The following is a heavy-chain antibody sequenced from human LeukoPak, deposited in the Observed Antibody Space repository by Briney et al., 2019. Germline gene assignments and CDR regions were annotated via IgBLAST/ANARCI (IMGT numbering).Heavy chain of an antibody. D-gene: IGHD5-18*01. J-gene: IGHJ4*02. CDR2: FDPEDGET. CDR3: ATGRIQLWSYFDY. Sequence: ASVTVSFMVSGYTLTELSMHWVRQAPGKGLEGMGGFDPEDGETIYAQKFQGRVTMTEDTSTDTAYMELSSLRSEDTAVYYCATGRIQLWSYFDYWGQGTLVTVSS. CDR1: GYTLTELS. V-gene: IGHV1-24*01.